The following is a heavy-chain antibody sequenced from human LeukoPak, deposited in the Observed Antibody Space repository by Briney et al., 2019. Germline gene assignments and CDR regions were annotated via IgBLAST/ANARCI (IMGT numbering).Heavy chain of an antibody. CDR3: AKDQYSSSSGGFDY. D-gene: IGHD6-6*01. Sequence: GGSLRLSCAASGFTFSDYYMSWIRQAPGKGLEWVSYISSSGSTIYYADSVKGRFTISRDNAKNSLYLQMNSLRAEDMALYYCAKDQYSSSSGGFDYWGQGTLVTVSS. CDR2: ISSSGSTI. CDR1: GFTFSDYY. J-gene: IGHJ4*02. V-gene: IGHV3-11*01.